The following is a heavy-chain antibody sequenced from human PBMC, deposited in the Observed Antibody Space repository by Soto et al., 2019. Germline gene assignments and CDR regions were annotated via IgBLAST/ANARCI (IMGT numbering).Heavy chain of an antibody. Sequence: PSETLALTCTVSGGSMSSYYWSWIRQPPGKGLEWIGNMYYSGSTYYNLSLKSRVTMSVDTSKNQLSLKISSVTAADTSVYYCARIVVIPAAPDYYNYYGVDVWGQGTTVTVSS. CDR3: ARIVVIPAAPDYYNYYGVDV. J-gene: IGHJ6*02. CDR2: MYYSGST. V-gene: IGHV4-59*04. CDR1: GGSMSSYY. D-gene: IGHD2-2*01.